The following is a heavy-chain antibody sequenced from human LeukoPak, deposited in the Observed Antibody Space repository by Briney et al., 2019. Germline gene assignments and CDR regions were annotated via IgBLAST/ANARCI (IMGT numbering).Heavy chain of an antibody. CDR2: ISRGGSTD. CDR1: GFTFSDYC. Sequence: GGSLRLSCAASGFTFSDYCMHWIRQAPGKGLEWVSYISRGGSTDYYADSVKGRFNISRDNAKNALYLQINSLRAEDTAVYFCARDGEGGNYWGQGTLVTVSS. D-gene: IGHD3-10*01. V-gene: IGHV3-11*01. J-gene: IGHJ4*02. CDR3: ARDGEGGNY.